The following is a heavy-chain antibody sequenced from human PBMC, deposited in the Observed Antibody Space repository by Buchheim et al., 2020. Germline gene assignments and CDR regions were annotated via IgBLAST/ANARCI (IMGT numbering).Heavy chain of an antibody. V-gene: IGHV3-30*18. CDR1: GFTFSSYG. D-gene: IGHD3-3*01. CDR2: ISYDGSNK. J-gene: IGHJ6*02. Sequence: QVQLVESGGGVVQPGRSLRLSCAASGFTFSSYGMHWVRQAPGKGLEWVAVISYDGSNKYYADSVKGRFTISRDNSKNTLYLQMKSLRAEDTAVYYCAKDDWIQERAIFGYGMDVWGQGTT. CDR3: AKDDWIQERAIFGYGMDV.